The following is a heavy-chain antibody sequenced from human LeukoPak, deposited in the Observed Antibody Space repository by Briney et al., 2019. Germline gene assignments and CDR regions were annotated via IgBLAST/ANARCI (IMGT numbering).Heavy chain of an antibody. D-gene: IGHD6-19*01. CDR3: ANSEQWLVVDY. J-gene: IGHJ4*02. CDR2: ISGSGGST. V-gene: IGHV3-23*01. Sequence: GGSLRLSCAASGFTFSSYAMSWVRQAPGRGLEWVSAISGSGGSTYYADSVKGRFTISRDNSKNTLYLQMNSLRAEDTAVYYCANSEQWLVVDYWGQGTLVTVSS. CDR1: GFTFSSYA.